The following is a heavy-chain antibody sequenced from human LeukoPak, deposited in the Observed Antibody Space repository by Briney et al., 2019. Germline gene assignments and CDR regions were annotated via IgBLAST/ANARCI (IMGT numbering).Heavy chain of an antibody. Sequence: GGSLRLSCAASEFTFGSYAMTWVRQAPGRGLEWISTISGSGGATYYADSVKGRFTISRDNSKNTLYLQMNSLRAEDTAVYYCATRAGGYWGQGTLVTVSS. CDR3: ATRAGGY. CDR1: EFTFGSYA. D-gene: IGHD3-10*01. CDR2: ISGSGGAT. V-gene: IGHV3-23*01. J-gene: IGHJ4*02.